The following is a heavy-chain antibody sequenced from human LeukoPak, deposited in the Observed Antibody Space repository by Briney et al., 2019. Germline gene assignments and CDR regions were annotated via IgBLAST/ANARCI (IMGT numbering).Heavy chain of an antibody. CDR2: MNPNSGNT. V-gene: IGHV1-8*01. CDR3: ARGVSSRSIAARLSWFDP. CDR1: GYTFTSYD. J-gene: IGHJ5*02. Sequence: ASVKVSCKASGYTFTSYDINWVRQATGQGLEWMGWMNPNSGNTGYAQKFQGRVTMTRNTSISTAYMELSSLRSEDTAVYYCARGVSSRSIAARLSWFDPWGQGTLVTVSS. D-gene: IGHD6-6*01.